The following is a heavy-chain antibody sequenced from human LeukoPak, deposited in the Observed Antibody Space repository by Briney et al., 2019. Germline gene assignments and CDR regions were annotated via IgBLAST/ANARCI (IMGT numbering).Heavy chain of an antibody. V-gene: IGHV3-7*03. CDR3: AREVHDFWSGPGPYGMDV. CDR2: IKQDGSEK. Sequence: GGSLRLSCAASGFTFSSYWMSWVRQAPGKGLEWVANIKQDGSEKYYVDSVKGRFTISRDNAKNSLYLQMNSLRAEDTAVYYCAREVHDFWSGPGPYGMDVWGQGTTVTVSS. CDR1: GFTFSSYW. D-gene: IGHD3-3*01. J-gene: IGHJ6*02.